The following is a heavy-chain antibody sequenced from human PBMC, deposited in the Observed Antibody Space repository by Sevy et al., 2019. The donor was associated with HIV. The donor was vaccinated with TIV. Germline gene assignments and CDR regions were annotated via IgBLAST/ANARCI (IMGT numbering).Heavy chain of an antibody. CDR1: GFTFSDYY. Sequence: GSLRLSCAASGFTFSDYYMSWIRQAPGKGLEWVSYISSSGSTIYYADSVKGRFTISRDNAKNSLYLQMNSLRAEDTAVYYCARVRYCSSTSCYIGYYYYGMDVWGQGTTVTVSS. CDR3: ARVRYCSSTSCYIGYYYYGMDV. J-gene: IGHJ6*02. CDR2: ISSSGSTI. V-gene: IGHV3-11*01. D-gene: IGHD2-2*02.